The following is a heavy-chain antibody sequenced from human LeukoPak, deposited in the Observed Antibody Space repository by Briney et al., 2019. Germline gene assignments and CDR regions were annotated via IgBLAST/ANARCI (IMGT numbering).Heavy chain of an antibody. V-gene: IGHV4-39*01. Sequence: PSETLSLTCTVSSGSISSGSYYWGWIRQPPGKGLEWIGSIYYSGNTYYNPSLKSRVTISVDTSKNQFSLKVSSVTAADTAVYYCARRSRNTIFGVVKGDAFDIWGQGTMVTVSS. CDR2: IYYSGNT. CDR3: ARRSRNTIFGVVKGDAFDI. J-gene: IGHJ3*02. CDR1: SGSISSGSYY. D-gene: IGHD3-3*01.